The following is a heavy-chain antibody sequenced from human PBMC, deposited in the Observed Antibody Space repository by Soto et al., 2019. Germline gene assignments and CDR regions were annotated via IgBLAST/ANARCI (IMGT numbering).Heavy chain of an antibody. Sequence: QVQLVESGGGVVQPGRSLRLSCAASGFTFSGYGMHWVRQAPGKGLEWVAITRHDGSNTYYADSVRGRFTISRDNSKKKLYLQMESMRAEDTAVYYCARDGVGATTFFGYFDFWGQGTLVTVSS. CDR2: TRHDGSNT. CDR1: GFTFSGYG. CDR3: ARDGVGATTFFGYFDF. J-gene: IGHJ4*02. D-gene: IGHD1-26*01. V-gene: IGHV3-33*01.